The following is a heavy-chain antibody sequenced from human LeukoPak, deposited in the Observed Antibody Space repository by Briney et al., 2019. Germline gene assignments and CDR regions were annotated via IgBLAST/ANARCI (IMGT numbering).Heavy chain of an antibody. CDR3: ARNRGFCSGGSCYGWFDP. J-gene: IGHJ5*02. D-gene: IGHD2-15*01. V-gene: IGHV4-59*02. CDR2: IYYGGST. Sequence: SETLSLTCTVSGGSVSSYYLSWIRQPPGKGLEWIGYIYYGGSTNYNPSFKSRVTISADTSKNQFSLKLTSVTTADTAVYYCARNRGFCSGGSCYGWFDPWGQRTLVLVSS. CDR1: GGSVSSYY.